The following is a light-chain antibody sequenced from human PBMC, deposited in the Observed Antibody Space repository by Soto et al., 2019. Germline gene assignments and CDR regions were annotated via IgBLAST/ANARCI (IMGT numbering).Light chain of an antibody. CDR2: GVS. Sequence: PGERATLSCRASQNIYSNNLAWYQQKPGQSPRLLMYGVSTRATGIPHRFSGSGSGTDFTLTISRLEPEDFAVYYCQQYGGSPPYTFGQGTKLEIK. CDR1: QNIYSNN. J-gene: IGKJ2*01. CDR3: QQYGGSPPYT. V-gene: IGKV3-20*01.